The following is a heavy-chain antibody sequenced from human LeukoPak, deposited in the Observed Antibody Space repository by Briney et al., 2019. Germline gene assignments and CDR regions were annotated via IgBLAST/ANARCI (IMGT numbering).Heavy chain of an antibody. CDR1: GASLTIYY. J-gene: IGHJ4*02. Sequence: SETLSLTCSVSGASLTIYYWSWIRQPAGKGLEWIGRFTSGATTHNPSHRSQFTMSIDTSKNQVSVTLTSVNAADTAVYNCAAGDHSFDNEGQGNLVTVTP. CDR3: AAGDHSFDN. V-gene: IGHV4-4*07. CDR2: FTSGAT. D-gene: IGHD3-10*01.